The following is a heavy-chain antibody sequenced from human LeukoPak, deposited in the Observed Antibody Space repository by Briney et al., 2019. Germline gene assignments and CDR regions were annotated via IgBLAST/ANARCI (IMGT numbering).Heavy chain of an antibody. D-gene: IGHD3-10*01. Sequence: GGSLRLSCAASGFTFSSYAMSWVRQAPGKGLEWVSAISGSGGSTYYADSVKGRFTISRDNSKNTLYLQTNSLRAEDTAVYYCAKGLYGSGSYNYYFDYWGQGTLVTVSS. CDR1: GFTFSSYA. CDR3: AKGLYGSGSYNYYFDY. J-gene: IGHJ4*02. V-gene: IGHV3-23*01. CDR2: ISGSGGST.